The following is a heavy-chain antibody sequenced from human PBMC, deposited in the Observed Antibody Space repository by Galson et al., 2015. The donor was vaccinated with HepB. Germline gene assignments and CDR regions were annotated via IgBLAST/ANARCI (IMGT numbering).Heavy chain of an antibody. V-gene: IGHV5-10-1*01. CDR2: IDPSDSYT. Sequence: AEVKKPGESLRISCKGSGYSFTSYWISWVRQMPGKGLEWMGRIDPSDSYTNYSPSFQGHVTISADKSISTAYLQWSSLKASDTAMYYCARWEDIVVVPAAIPHYGMDVWGQGTTVTVSS. D-gene: IGHD2-2*01. CDR3: ARWEDIVVVPAAIPHYGMDV. CDR1: GYSFTSYW. J-gene: IGHJ6*02.